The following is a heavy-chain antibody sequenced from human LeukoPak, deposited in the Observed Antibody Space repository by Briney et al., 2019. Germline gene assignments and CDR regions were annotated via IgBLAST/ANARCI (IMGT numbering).Heavy chain of an antibody. CDR3: VKDSHFAMACSGGSCSFDY. CDR2: ISSNGGST. J-gene: IGHJ4*02. V-gene: IGHV3-64D*06. CDR1: GFTFSGYA. Sequence: GGSLRLSCSASGFTFSGYAMHWVRQAPGKGLEYVSGISSNGGSTYYADSVKGRFTISRDNSTSTLYLQMSSLGAEDTAVYYCVKDSHFAMACSGGSCSFDYWGQGTLVTVSS. D-gene: IGHD2-15*01.